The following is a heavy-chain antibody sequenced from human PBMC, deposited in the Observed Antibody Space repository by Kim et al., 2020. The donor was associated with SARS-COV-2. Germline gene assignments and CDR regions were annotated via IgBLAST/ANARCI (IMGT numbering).Heavy chain of an antibody. J-gene: IGHJ4*02. CDR2: ISAYNGNT. CDR1: GYTFTSYG. CDR3: ARDSAVAGTGVSDSDY. Sequence: ASVKVSCKASGYTFTSYGISWVRQAPGQGLEWMGWISAYNGNTNYAQKLQGRVTMTTDTSTSTAYMELRSLRSDDTAVYYCARDSAVAGTGVSDSDYWGQGTLVTVSS. D-gene: IGHD6-19*01. V-gene: IGHV1-18*04.